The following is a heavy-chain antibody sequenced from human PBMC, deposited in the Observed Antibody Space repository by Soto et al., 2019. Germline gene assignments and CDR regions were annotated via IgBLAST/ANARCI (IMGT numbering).Heavy chain of an antibody. CDR3: ARVAMAAGGSGC. V-gene: IGHV3-48*01. J-gene: IGHJ4*02. CDR2: ISSTSGTI. D-gene: IGHD6-13*01. Sequence: EVQVVESGGGLVQPGGSLRLSCAASGFIFSDYSINWVRQASGKGVEWISYISSTSGTIYYADSVKGRFTTSRDNAKNSLYLQMNSLRAEDTAVYYCARVAMAAGGSGCWGQGTLVTVSS. CDR1: GFIFSDYS.